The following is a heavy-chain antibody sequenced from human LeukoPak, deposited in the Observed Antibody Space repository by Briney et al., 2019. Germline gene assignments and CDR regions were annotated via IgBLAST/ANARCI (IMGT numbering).Heavy chain of an antibody. Sequence: QAGGSLRLSCAASGFTFSSYGMHWVRQAPGKGLEWVAFIRYDGSNKYYADSVKGRFTISRDNSKNTLYLQMNSLRAEDTAVYYCAKDGTYYDFWSGYYQYYYYYYMDVWGKGTTVTVSS. CDR1: GFTFSSYG. J-gene: IGHJ6*03. D-gene: IGHD3-3*01. CDR2: IRYDGSNK. V-gene: IGHV3-30*02. CDR3: AKDGTYYDFWSGYYQYYYYYYMDV.